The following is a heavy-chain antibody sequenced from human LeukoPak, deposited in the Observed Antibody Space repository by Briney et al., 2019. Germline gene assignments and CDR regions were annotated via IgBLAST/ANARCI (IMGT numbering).Heavy chain of an antibody. Sequence: GASVKVSCKASGYTFTGYYMHWVRQAPGQGLEWMGWINPNSGGTNYAQKFQDRVTMTRDTSISTAYMELSRLRSDDTAVYYCARVPKVTTSAEDWGQGTLVTVSS. CDR2: INPNSGGT. CDR1: GYTFTGYY. CDR3: ARVPKVTTSAED. J-gene: IGHJ4*02. D-gene: IGHD4-17*01. V-gene: IGHV1-2*02.